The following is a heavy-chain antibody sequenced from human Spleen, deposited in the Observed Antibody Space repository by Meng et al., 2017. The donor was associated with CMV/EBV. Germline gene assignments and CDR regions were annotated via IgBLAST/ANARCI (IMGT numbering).Heavy chain of an antibody. D-gene: IGHD3-3*01. V-gene: IGHV1-2*02. CDR3: ARTYDLKGWYFDL. J-gene: IGHJ2*01. CDR1: GYTFAGYY. CDR2: INPDSGGT. Sequence: ASVKVSCKASGYTFAGYYIHWLRQAPGQGLEWMGWINPDSGGTDYAQKFRGRVTMTRDTSITTAYMGLSRLTSDDTALYYCARTYDLKGWYFDLWGRGTLVTVSS.